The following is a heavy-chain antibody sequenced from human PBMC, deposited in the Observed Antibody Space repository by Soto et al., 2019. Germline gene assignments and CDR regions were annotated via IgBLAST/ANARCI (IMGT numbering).Heavy chain of an antibody. CDR1: GGTFSSYT. CDR3: ARATDSSGYD. J-gene: IGHJ4*02. D-gene: IGHD3-22*01. V-gene: IGHV1-69*02. CDR2: IIPILGIA. Sequence: QVQLVQSGAEVKKPGSSVKVSCKASGGTFSSYTISWVRQAPGQGLEWMGRIIPILGIANYAKKFQGRVTITADKSSSTSYMELSSLRSEDTAVYYCARATDSSGYDWGQGTLVTVSS.